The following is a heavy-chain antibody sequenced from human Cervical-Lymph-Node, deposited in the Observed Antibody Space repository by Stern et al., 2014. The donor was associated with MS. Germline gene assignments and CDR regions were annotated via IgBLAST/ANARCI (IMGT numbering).Heavy chain of an antibody. CDR2: IYYSGST. CDR1: GDSIIGYY. CDR3: ARVPAGGFCSAGSCYSGMDV. Sequence: QVQLQESGPGLVQPSETLSLTCTVSGDSIIGYYWSWIRQPPGKGLEWIGYIYYSGSTNYNPSLKSRVTTSVDTSKNQFSLKVRSVTAADTAVYYCARVPAGGFCSAGSCYSGMDVWGQGTTVTVPS. V-gene: IGHV4-59*01. J-gene: IGHJ6*02. D-gene: IGHD2-15*01.